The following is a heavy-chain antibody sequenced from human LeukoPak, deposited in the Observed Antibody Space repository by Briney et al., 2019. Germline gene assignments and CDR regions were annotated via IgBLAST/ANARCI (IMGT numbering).Heavy chain of an antibody. J-gene: IGHJ5*02. CDR1: GGSISSYY. Sequence: KPSETLSLTCTVSGGSISSYYWSWIRQPPGKGLEWIGYIYYSGSTNYNPSLKSRVTISVDTSKNQFSLKLSSVTAADTAVYYCARGYCSSTGCYFSWFDPWGQGTLVTVSS. CDR3: ARGYCSSTGCYFSWFDP. CDR2: IYYSGST. D-gene: IGHD2-2*01. V-gene: IGHV4-59*12.